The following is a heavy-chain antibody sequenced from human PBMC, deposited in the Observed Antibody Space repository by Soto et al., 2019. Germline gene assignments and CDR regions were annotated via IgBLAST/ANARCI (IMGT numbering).Heavy chain of an antibody. V-gene: IGHV4-34*01. Sequence: SETLSLTCAVYGGSFSGYYWSWIRQPPGKGLEWIGEINHSGSTNYNPSLKSRVTISVDTSKNQFSLKLSSVTAADTAVYYCARVFLTGRAAAGTVSSGYFDLWGRGTLVTVSS. CDR3: ARVFLTGRAAAGTVSSGYFDL. CDR1: GGSFSGYY. J-gene: IGHJ2*01. CDR2: INHSGST. D-gene: IGHD6-13*01.